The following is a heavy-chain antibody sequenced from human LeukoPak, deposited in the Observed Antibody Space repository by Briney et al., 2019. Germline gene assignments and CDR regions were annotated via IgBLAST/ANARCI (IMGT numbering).Heavy chain of an antibody. Sequence: ASVKVSCKASGYTFTGYYMHWVRQAPGQGLEWMGWINPNSGGTNYAQKFQGRVTMTRDTSISTAYIELSRLRSDDTAVYYCARLPSEGGLLWFGELFLDYWGQGTLVTVSS. CDR1: GYTFTGYY. D-gene: IGHD3-10*01. CDR3: ARLPSEGGLLWFGELFLDY. CDR2: INPNSGGT. V-gene: IGHV1-2*02. J-gene: IGHJ4*02.